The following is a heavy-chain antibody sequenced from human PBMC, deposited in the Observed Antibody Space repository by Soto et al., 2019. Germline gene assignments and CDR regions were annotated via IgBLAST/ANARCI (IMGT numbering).Heavy chain of an antibody. V-gene: IGHV1-18*04. J-gene: IGHJ3*02. CDR2: ISAYNGNT. CDR3: ARLWQGYDILTGYYPDAFDI. D-gene: IGHD3-9*01. CDR1: GYTFTSYG. Sequence: SVKVSCKASGYTFTSYGISWVRQAPGQGLEWMGWISAYNGNTNYAQKLQGRVTMTTDTSTSTAYMELRSLKSDDTAVYYCARLWQGYDILTGYYPDAFDIWGQGTMVTVSS.